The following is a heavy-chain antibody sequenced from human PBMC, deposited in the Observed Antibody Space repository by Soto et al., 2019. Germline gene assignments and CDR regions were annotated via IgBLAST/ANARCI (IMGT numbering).Heavy chain of an antibody. CDR2: INPDGSRT. Sequence: EVQLVESGGGLVQPGGALRLSCAAPGFTFSNYWMHWVRQAPGKGLMWVSRINPDGSRTTYADSVKGRFAISRDNAKNTVFLQMNSLRAEDTAVYYCVRVKLGSYDWFDPWGQGTLVTVSS. D-gene: IGHD3-16*01. CDR1: GFTFSNYW. CDR3: VRVKLGSYDWFDP. V-gene: IGHV3-74*01. J-gene: IGHJ5*02.